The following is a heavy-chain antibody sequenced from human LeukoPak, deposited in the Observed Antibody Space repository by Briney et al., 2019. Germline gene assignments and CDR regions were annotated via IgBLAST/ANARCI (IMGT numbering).Heavy chain of an antibody. CDR3: AKDRTVGASYWYFDL. CDR2: ISGSAGST. Sequence: PGGSLRLSCAASGFTFSSYAMSWVRQAPGKGLEWVSSISGSAGSTYYADSVKGRFTISRDSSKNTLFLHMNSLRVEDTAIYYCAKDRTVGASYWYFDLWGRGTLVTVSS. V-gene: IGHV3-23*01. D-gene: IGHD1-26*01. J-gene: IGHJ2*01. CDR1: GFTFSSYA.